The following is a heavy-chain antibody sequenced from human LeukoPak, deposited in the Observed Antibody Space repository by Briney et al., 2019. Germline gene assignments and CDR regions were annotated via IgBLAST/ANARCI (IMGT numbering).Heavy chain of an antibody. D-gene: IGHD3-22*01. CDR2: ISGSGGST. CDR1: GFTFSSYA. V-gene: IGHV3-23*01. CDR3: AKALYSSDTYYFDY. Sequence: PGGSLRLSCAASGFTFSSYAMSWVRQAPGKGLEWVSAISGSGGSTYYADSVKGRVTISRDNANETLYRQMNSLRAEDTAVYYCAKALYSSDTYYFDYWGQGTLVTVSS. J-gene: IGHJ4*02.